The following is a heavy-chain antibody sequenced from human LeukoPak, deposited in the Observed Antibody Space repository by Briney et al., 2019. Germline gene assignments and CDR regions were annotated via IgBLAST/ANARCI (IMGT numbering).Heavy chain of an antibody. J-gene: IGHJ4*02. D-gene: IGHD5-18*01. CDR3: GKTTVGYSSGQKPAWPVDY. V-gene: IGHV3-23*01. CDR1: GFTFGSHA. CDR2: IFGSGGTP. Sequence: GGSLRLSCEASGFTFGSHAMYWVRQAPGKGLEWVAGIFGSGGTPHYADPVKRRFTISRDNSRNTAYLQINSLRAEDTAVYYCGKTTVGYSSGQKPAWPVDYWGQGTLVTVSS.